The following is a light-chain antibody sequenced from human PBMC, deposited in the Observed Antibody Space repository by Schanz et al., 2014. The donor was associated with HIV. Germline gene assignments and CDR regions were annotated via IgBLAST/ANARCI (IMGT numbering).Light chain of an antibody. Sequence: QSALTQPASVSGSPGQSITISCTGTSSDVGGYNYVSWYQQHPGKAPKLIIYDVSNRPSGVSNRFSGSKSGNTASLTISGLQAEDEADYYCLSYDSSLSGPYVFGTGTKLTVL. V-gene: IGLV2-14*03. J-gene: IGLJ1*01. CDR3: LSYDSSLSGPYV. CDR1: SSDVGGYNY. CDR2: DVS.